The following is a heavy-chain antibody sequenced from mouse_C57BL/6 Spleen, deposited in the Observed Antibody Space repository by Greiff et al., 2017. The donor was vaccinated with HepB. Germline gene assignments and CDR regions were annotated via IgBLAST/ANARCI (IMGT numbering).Heavy chain of an antibody. D-gene: IGHD1-1*01. CDR1: GYTFTSYW. V-gene: IGHV1-64*01. J-gene: IGHJ2*01. CDR2: IHPNSGST. CDR3: ARGGYGGDY. Sequence: QVQLQQPGAELVKPGASVKLSCKASGYTFTSYWMHWVKQRPGQGLEWIGMIHPNSGSTNYNEKCKSKATLTVDKSSSTAYMQLSSLTSEDSAVYYCARGGYGGDYWGQGTTLTVSS.